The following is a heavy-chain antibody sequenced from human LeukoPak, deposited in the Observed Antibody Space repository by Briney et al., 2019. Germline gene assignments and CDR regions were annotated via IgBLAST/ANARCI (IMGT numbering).Heavy chain of an antibody. CDR3: ARGVRYYGSGSYYPSGPSLLRPRTFDY. CDR1: GGSVNSGTYY. CDR2: IYCSGSA. J-gene: IGHJ4*02. V-gene: IGHV4-39*07. D-gene: IGHD3-10*01. Sequence: SETLSLTCTVSGGSVNSGTYYWSWIRQPPGKGLEWIGNIYCSGSAYYNPSLKSRVTMSVDTSKNQFSLKLSSVTAADTAVYYCARGVRYYGSGSYYPSGPSLLRPRTFDYWGQGTLVTVSS.